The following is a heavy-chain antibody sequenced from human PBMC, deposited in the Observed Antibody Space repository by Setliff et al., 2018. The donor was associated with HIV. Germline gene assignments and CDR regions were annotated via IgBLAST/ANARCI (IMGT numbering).Heavy chain of an antibody. V-gene: IGHV1-8*02. J-gene: IGHJ5*02. CDR3: ARDSGMAVVGTWRRLDP. CDR2: MNPKSGNT. D-gene: IGHD6-19*01. Sequence: ASVKVSCKASGYTFTDYYMHWMRQAPGQGLEWMGWMNPKSGNTGYARKFQGRVALTTDTSTSTAHMELRNLRSDDTAVYYCARDSGMAVVGTWRRLDPWGQGTLVTVSS. CDR1: GYTFTDYY.